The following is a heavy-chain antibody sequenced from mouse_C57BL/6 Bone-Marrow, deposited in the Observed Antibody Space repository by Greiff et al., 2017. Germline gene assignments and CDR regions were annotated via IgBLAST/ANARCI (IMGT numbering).Heavy chain of an antibody. J-gene: IGHJ2*01. CDR3: ASRLGYFDY. CDR1: GYTFTSYG. V-gene: IGHV1-81*01. Sequence: QVQLQQSGAELARPGASVKLSCKASGYTFTSYGISWVKQRTGQGLEWIGEIYPRRGNTYYNEKFKGKATLTADKSSSTAYMELRSLTAEDSAVYFCASRLGYFDYWGQGTTLTVSS. CDR2: IYPRRGNT.